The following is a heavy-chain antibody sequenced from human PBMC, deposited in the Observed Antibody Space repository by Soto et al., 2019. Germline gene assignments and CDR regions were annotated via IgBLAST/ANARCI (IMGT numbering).Heavy chain of an antibody. D-gene: IGHD2-15*01. CDR1: GYTFTGHH. V-gene: IGHV1-2*02. CDR2: INPISGGT. Sequence: ASVEVSCKTSGYTFTGHHIHWVRQAPGQGLEWMGWINPISGGTKYREKFQGRVSITRDKSSSTAYMELSSLTSDDSAVYYCAKDGRHCSGGSCPQGQWGQGTMVTV. J-gene: IGHJ4*02. CDR3: AKDGRHCSGGSCPQGQ.